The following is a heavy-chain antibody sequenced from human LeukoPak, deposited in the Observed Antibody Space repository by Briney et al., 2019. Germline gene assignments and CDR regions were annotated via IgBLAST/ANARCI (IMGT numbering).Heavy chain of an antibody. Sequence: ASVKVSCKASGYTFTSYGISWVRQAPGQGLEWMGWISAYNGNTNYAQKLQGGVTMTTDTSTSTAYMELRSLRSDDTAVYYCARDGKVLRFLEWSQNDAFDIWGQGTMVTVSS. CDR3: ARDGKVLRFLEWSQNDAFDI. D-gene: IGHD3-3*01. CDR1: GYTFTSYG. J-gene: IGHJ3*02. CDR2: ISAYNGNT. V-gene: IGHV1-18*01.